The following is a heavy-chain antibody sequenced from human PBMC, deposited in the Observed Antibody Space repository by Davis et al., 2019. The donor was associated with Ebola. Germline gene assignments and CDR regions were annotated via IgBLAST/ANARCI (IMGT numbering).Heavy chain of an antibody. J-gene: IGHJ4*02. V-gene: IGHV3-33*01. D-gene: IGHD1-26*01. CDR1: GFTFSSYG. CDR3: SGSYRTFDY. Sequence: GGSLRLSCAASGFTFSSYGMHWVRQAPGKGLEWVAVIWYDGSNKYYADSVKGRFTISRDNSKNTLYLQMNSLRAEGTAVYYCSGSYRTFDYWGQGTLVTVSS. CDR2: IWYDGSNK.